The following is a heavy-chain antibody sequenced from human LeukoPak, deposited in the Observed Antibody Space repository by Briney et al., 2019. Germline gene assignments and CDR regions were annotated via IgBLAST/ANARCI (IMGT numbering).Heavy chain of an antibody. CDR2: ISGSGNRT. Sequence: PGGSLRLSCAASGFTFSSYWMNWARQAPGKGLEWVSSISGSGNRTYYADSVKGRFTISRDNSKNTLFLQMNSLRAEDTAVYYCAKNLYCGGGSCYPSALGMDVWGQGTTVTVSS. CDR1: GFTFSSYW. V-gene: IGHV3-23*01. CDR3: AKNLYCGGGSCYPSALGMDV. J-gene: IGHJ6*02. D-gene: IGHD2-15*01.